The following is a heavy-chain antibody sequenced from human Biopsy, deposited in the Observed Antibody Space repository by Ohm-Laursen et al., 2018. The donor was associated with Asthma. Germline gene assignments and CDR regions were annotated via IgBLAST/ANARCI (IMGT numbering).Heavy chain of an antibody. Sequence: SLRLSCAASGFTFDNYTMHWVRQAPGKGLEWVTIISYDGRNTYYADSVEGRFTISRDNSKNTLFLQMSSLRPEDTAGYYCPRGGLHYYEYYGMDVWGQGTTVTVSS. J-gene: IGHJ6*02. CDR1: GFTFDNYT. D-gene: IGHD2-21*02. CDR2: ISYDGRNT. V-gene: IGHV3-30*04. CDR3: PRGGLHYYEYYGMDV.